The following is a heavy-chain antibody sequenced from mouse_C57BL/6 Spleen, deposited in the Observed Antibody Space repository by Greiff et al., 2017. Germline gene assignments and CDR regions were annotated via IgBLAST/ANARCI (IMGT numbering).Heavy chain of an antibody. Sequence: QVQLQQPGAELVKPGASVKLSCKASGYTFTSYWMQWVKQRPGQGLEWIGEIDPSDSYTNYNQKFKGKATLTVHTSSSTAYMQLSSLTSEDSAVYYCARSRRAMDYWGQGTSVTVSS. CDR3: ARSRRAMDY. CDR2: IDPSDSYT. V-gene: IGHV1-50*01. J-gene: IGHJ4*01. CDR1: GYTFTSYW.